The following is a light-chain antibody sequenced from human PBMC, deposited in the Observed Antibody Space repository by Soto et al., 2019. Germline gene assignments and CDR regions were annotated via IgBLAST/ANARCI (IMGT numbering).Light chain of an antibody. J-gene: IGKJ1*01. CDR2: DAS. CDR1: QSINNW. CDR3: QQYNSYSWT. V-gene: IGKV1-5*01. Sequence: DIQRTQSPSTLSSFVGDRVTLTWRASQSINNWLAWYQQKPGKAPKLLIYDASSLESGVPSRFRGRGSGTEFTLTISSLKPDDFATYYCQQYNSYSWTFGQGTKVEIK.